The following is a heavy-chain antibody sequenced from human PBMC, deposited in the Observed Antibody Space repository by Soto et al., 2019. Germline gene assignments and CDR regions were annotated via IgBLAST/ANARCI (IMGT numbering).Heavy chain of an antibody. V-gene: IGHV4-59*01. CDR3: ARMGGTYYYNTAGPYGMDV. J-gene: IGHJ6*02. CDR2: IYYSGGT. CDR1: GGSFSGYY. Sequence: ASETLSLTCAVYGGSFSGYYWSWIRQPPGKGLECIGYIYYSGGTNYSPSLKNRVTISVDTSKNQFSLKLSSVTAADTAVYYCARMGGTYYYNTAGPYGMDVWGQGTTVTVSS. D-gene: IGHD3-22*01.